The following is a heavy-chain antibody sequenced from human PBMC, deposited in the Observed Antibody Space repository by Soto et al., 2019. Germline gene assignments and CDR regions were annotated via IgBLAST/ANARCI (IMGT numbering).Heavy chain of an antibody. V-gene: IGHV3-48*01. Sequence: EVQLVESGGGLVQPGGSLRLSCAASGFTFSSYSMNWVRQAPGKGLEWVSYISSSSSTIYYADSVKGRFTISRDNAKNSLYLQMNSLRAEDTAVYYCARAPPTTVTTIFDHWGQGTLVTVSS. J-gene: IGHJ4*02. CDR3: ARAPPTTVTTIFDH. CDR2: ISSSSSTI. D-gene: IGHD4-17*01. CDR1: GFTFSSYS.